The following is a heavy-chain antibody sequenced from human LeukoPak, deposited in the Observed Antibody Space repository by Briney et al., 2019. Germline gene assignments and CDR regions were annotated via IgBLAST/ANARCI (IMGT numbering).Heavy chain of an antibody. CDR2: IYSGGST. J-gene: IGHJ6*02. Sequence: GGSLRLSCAASGFTVSSNYMSWVRQAPGKGLEWVSVIYSGGSTYYADSVKGRFTIFRHNSKNTLYLQMNSLRAEDTAVYYCAIFSQRAGNVWGQGTTVTVSS. CDR1: GFTVSSNY. D-gene: IGHD6-25*01. CDR3: AIFSQRAGNV. V-gene: IGHV3-53*04.